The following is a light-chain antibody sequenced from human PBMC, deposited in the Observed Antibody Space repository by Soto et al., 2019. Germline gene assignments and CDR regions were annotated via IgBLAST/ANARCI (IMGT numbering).Light chain of an antibody. Sequence: QYALTQPASGTGSPGQSIAMSYTRTSSDVGTHNFVSWYQQHPGKAPKLIIYGVSNRPSGVSDRFFGSKSGNTASLTISGLQAEDEADYYCSSFTTTNTYVFGTGTKATVL. CDR3: SSFTTTNTYV. CDR1: SSDVGTHNF. CDR2: GVS. V-gene: IGLV2-14*03. J-gene: IGLJ1*01.